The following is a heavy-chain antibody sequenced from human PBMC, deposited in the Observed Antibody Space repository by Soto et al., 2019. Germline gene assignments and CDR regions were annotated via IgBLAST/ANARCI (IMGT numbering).Heavy chain of an antibody. D-gene: IGHD2-2*01. V-gene: IGHV1-18*04. CDR2: IAPFNVKT. J-gene: IGHJ4*02. CDR1: GYIFNHYG. CDR3: AREGGRSTYHPMELAY. Sequence: QVQLVQSGAEVKRPGASVKVYCRASGYIFNHYGINWVRQAPGQGLEWVVWIAPFNVKTNSRQTLQDRSSITIDTPAPTAYLDVRSLTAADTGVYFCAREGGRSTYHPMELAYWGQGTRVSVSS.